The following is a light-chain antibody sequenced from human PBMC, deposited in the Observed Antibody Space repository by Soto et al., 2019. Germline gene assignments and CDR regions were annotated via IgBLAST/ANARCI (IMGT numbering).Light chain of an antibody. CDR2: GSS. J-gene: IGKJ1*01. V-gene: IGKV3-20*01. CDR3: QQYSSSPWT. CDR1: QSVTSNY. Sequence: EIVLTQPPGTLSLSPGERATLSCRASQSVTSNYLAWYQQKPGQAPRLLIFGSSTRATGIPDRFSGSGPGTDFTLTISRLEPEDFAVYYCQQYSSSPWTFGQGTKVEIK.